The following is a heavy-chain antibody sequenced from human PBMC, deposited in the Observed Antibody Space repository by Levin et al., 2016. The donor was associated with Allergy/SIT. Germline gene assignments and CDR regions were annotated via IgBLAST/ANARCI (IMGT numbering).Heavy chain of an antibody. Sequence: RQAPGKGLEWIGYIYYSGSTNYNPSLKSRVTISVDTSKNQFSLKLSSVTAADTAVYYCAASGYDSYYFDYWGQGTLVTVSS. V-gene: IGHV4-59*08. CDR3: AASGYDSYYFDY. J-gene: IGHJ4*02. CDR2: IYYSGST. D-gene: IGHD5-12*01.